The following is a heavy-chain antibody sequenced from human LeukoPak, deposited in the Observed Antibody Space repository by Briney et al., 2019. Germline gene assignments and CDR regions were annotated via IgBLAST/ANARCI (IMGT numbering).Heavy chain of an antibody. CDR1: GYTFTSYG. CDR2: ISAYNGNT. Sequence: ASVKVSCKASGYTFTSYGISWVRQAPGQGLEWMGWISAYNGNTNYAQKLQGRVTMTTDTSTSTAYMELRSLRSDDTPVYYCAREVDDSSGYYSDYWGQGTLVTVSS. J-gene: IGHJ4*02. V-gene: IGHV1-18*01. D-gene: IGHD3-22*01. CDR3: AREVDDSSGYYSDY.